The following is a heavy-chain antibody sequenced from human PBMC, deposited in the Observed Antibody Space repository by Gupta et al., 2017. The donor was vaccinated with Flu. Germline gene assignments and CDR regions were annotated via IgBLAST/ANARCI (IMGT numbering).Heavy chain of an antibody. CDR2: ISGSGGST. Sequence: RQAPGKGLEWVSAISGSGGSTYYADSVKGRFTISRDNSKNTLYLQMNSLRAEDTAVYYCAKDQGVATDIVVVPAAKGPSDYWGQGTLVTVSS. J-gene: IGHJ4*02. D-gene: IGHD2-2*01. CDR3: AKDQGVATDIVVVPAAKGPSDY. V-gene: IGHV3-23*01.